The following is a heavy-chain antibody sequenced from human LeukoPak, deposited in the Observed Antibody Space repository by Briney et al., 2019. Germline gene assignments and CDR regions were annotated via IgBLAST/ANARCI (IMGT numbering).Heavy chain of an antibody. Sequence: SDTLSLTCAVSGYSISSSNWWGWIRQPPGKGLEWIGYIYYSGSTNYNPSLKSRVTISVDKSKNQFSLKLSSVTAADTAVYYCARGAPYSSGWYGDYYYYYYMDVWGKGTTVTVSS. J-gene: IGHJ6*03. CDR2: IYYSGST. D-gene: IGHD6-19*01. CDR3: ARGAPYSSGWYGDYYYYYYMDV. V-gene: IGHV4-28*01. CDR1: GYSISSSNW.